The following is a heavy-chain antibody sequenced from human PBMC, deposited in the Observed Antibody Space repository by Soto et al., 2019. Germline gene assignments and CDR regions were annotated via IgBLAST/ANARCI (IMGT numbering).Heavy chain of an antibody. CDR3: ATRGYCSSTSCPTHYDYMDV. Sequence: ASVKVSCKASGYTFTSYDINWVRQATGQGLEWMGWMNPNSGNTGYAQKFQGRVTMTRNTSISTAYMELSSLRSEDTAVYYCATRGYCSSTSCPTHYDYMDVWGKGTTVTVSS. J-gene: IGHJ6*03. CDR1: GYTFTSYD. V-gene: IGHV1-8*02. CDR2: MNPNSGNT. D-gene: IGHD2-2*01.